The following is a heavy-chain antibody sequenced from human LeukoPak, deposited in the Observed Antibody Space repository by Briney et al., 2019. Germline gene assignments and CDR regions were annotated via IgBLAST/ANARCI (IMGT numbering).Heavy chain of an antibody. CDR2: INQDGSEK. Sequence: PGGSLRLSCGTSGFTLSSYYMSWVRQAPGKGLEWVANINQDGSEKNYVDSVEGGFTISRDNTRNSLFLQMSSLRAVDTDFYDCARNRRHCGYIHCHHHNFDHWGRGTLVTVSS. CDR1: GFTLSSYY. J-gene: IGHJ2*01. D-gene: IGHD2-21*01. V-gene: IGHV3-7*01. CDR3: ARNRRHCGYIHCHHHNFDH.